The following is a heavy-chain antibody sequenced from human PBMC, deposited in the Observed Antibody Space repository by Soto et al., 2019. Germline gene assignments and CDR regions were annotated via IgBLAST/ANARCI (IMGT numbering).Heavy chain of an antibody. CDR3: SPSLDY. V-gene: IGHV3-7*01. J-gene: IGHJ4*02. CDR2: INQDGSEK. CDR1: GFTFSSYW. Sequence: PWVSLRLSCVASGFTFSSYWMDWVRQAPGKGLEWVANINQDGSEKHYVDSVKGRFTISRDNAKNSLYLQMGSLTAEDSALYYCSPSLDYWGQGTRVTVSS.